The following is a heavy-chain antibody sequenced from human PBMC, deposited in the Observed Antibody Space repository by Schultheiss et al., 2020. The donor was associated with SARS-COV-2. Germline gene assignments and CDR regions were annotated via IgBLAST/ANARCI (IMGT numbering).Heavy chain of an antibody. V-gene: IGHV3-30-3*01. J-gene: IGHJ4*02. CDR2: ISYDGSNK. Sequence: GGSLRLSCAASGFTFDDYAMHWVRQAPGKGLEWVAVISYDGSNKYYADSVKGRFTISRDNAKNSLYLQMNSLRAEDTAVYYCARVMIGNWGTDYWGQGTLVTVSS. D-gene: IGHD7-27*01. CDR3: ARVMIGNWGTDY. CDR1: GFTFDDYA.